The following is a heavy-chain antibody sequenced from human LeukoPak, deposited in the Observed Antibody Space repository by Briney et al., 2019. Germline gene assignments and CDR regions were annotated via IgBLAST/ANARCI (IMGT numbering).Heavy chain of an antibody. CDR2: ISYDGSNK. CDR1: GFTFSSYA. CDR3: ARGDGDYPGDY. D-gene: IGHD4-17*01. Sequence: GGSLRLSCAASGFTFSSYAMSWVRQAPGKGLEWVAVISYDGSNKYYADSVKGRFTISRDNSKNTLYLQMDSLRAEDTAVYYCARGDGDYPGDYWGQGTLVTVSS. J-gene: IGHJ4*02. V-gene: IGHV3-30-3*01.